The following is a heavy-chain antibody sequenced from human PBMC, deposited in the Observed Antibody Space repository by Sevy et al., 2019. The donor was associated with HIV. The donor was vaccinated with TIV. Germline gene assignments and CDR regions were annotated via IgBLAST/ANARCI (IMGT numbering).Heavy chain of an antibody. CDR2: IIPIFGTA. Sequence: ASVKVSCKASGGAFSSYAISWVRQATGQGLEWMGRIIPIFGTANYAQKFQGRVTITADESTSTAYMELSSLRSEDTAVYYCARGKAKNPRSFDPWGQGTLVTVSS. J-gene: IGHJ5*02. CDR1: GGAFSSYA. D-gene: IGHD5-12*01. V-gene: IGHV1-69*13. CDR3: ARGKAKNPRSFDP.